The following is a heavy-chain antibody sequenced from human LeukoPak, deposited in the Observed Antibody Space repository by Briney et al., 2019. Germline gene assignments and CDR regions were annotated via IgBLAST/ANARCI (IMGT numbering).Heavy chain of an antibody. D-gene: IGHD3-10*01. Sequence: GGSLRLSCATSGFEFSRSWMHWVRQAPGKGLVWVSHINTDGSTTNYADSLKGRFTISRDNCKNTLHLQMNNLRAEDTAVYYCAREVSGRDDYWGQGTLVTVSS. CDR3: AREVSGRDDY. J-gene: IGHJ4*02. CDR1: GFEFSRSW. V-gene: IGHV3-74*01. CDR2: INTDGSTT.